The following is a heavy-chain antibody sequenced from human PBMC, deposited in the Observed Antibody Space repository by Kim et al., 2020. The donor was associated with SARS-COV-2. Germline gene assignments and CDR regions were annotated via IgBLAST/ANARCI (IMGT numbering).Heavy chain of an antibody. CDR3: ARESVMGSSSSFDY. Sequence: NPSLKSRVTISVDTSKNQFSLKLSSVTAADTAVYYCARESVMGSSSSFDYWGQGTLVTVSS. V-gene: IGHV4-31*02. D-gene: IGHD6-13*01. J-gene: IGHJ4*02.